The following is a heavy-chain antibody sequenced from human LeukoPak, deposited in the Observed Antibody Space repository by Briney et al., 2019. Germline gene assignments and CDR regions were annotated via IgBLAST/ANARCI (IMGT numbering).Heavy chain of an antibody. CDR2: MNPNSGNT. J-gene: IGHJ4*02. Sequence: SVKVSRKASGYTFTSYDINWVRQATGQGLEWMGWMNPNSGNTGYAQKFQGRVTMTRNTSISTAYMELSSLRSEDTAVYYCARAITMIVVALGYWGQGTLVTVSS. V-gene: IGHV1-8*01. CDR1: GYTFTSYD. CDR3: ARAITMIVVALGY. D-gene: IGHD3-22*01.